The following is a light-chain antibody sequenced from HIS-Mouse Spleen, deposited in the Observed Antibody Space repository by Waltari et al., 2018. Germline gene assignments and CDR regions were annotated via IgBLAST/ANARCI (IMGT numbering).Light chain of an antibody. CDR1: QGISSY. CDR3: QQLNSYPPT. CDR2: AAS. V-gene: IGKV1-9*01. Sequence: DIQLTQSPSFLSASVGDRVTITCRASQGISSYLTWYQQKPRKAPKLLINAASTLQSGVPSRFSGSGSWTEFTLTISSLQPEDFATYYCQQLNSYPPTFGQGTKVEIK. J-gene: IGKJ1*01.